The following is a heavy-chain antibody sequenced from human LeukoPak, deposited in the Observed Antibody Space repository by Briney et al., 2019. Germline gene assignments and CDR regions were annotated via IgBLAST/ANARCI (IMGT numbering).Heavy chain of an antibody. CDR3: PFDKGFPSRFDP. CDR2: IYYCGST. D-gene: IGHD3-9*01. CDR1: RGSISSYY. V-gene: IGHV4-59*03. J-gene: IGHJ5*02. Sequence: SEALSLTCTGSRGSISSYYWSWIGQPPGKGLEWMGYIYYCGSTNYNPSLKSRVTLPVDTSKNQFSLKLSSVPAAGAAVCYFPFDKGFPSRFDPWGQGTLVTVSS.